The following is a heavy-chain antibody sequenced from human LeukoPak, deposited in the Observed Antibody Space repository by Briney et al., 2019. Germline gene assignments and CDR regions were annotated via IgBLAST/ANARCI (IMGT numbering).Heavy chain of an antibody. V-gene: IGHV3-30*04. CDR2: ISYDGSNK. D-gene: IGHD3-22*01. CDR1: GFTFSSYA. Sequence: GGSLRLSCAASGFTFSSYAMHWVRQAPGKGLEWVAVISYDGSNKYYADSVKGRFTISRDNSKNTLYLQMNSLRAEDTAVYYCANEVDYYDSSGYPGKHFDYWGQGTLVTASS. CDR3: ANEVDYYDSSGYPGKHFDY. J-gene: IGHJ4*02.